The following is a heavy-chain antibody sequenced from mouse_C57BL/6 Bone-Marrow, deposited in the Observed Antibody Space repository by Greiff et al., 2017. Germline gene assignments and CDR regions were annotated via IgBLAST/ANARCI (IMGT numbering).Heavy chain of an antibody. CDR2: IDPEDGET. V-gene: IGHV14-2*01. Sequence: EVNVVESGAELVKPGASVKLSCTASGFNIKDYYMHWVKQRTEQGLEWIGRIDPEDGETKYAPKFQGKATITADTSSNTAYLQLSSLTSEDTAVYYCAYYYGSSYVAYWGQGTLVTVSA. CDR1: GFNIKDYY. J-gene: IGHJ3*01. CDR3: AYYYGSSYVAY. D-gene: IGHD1-1*01.